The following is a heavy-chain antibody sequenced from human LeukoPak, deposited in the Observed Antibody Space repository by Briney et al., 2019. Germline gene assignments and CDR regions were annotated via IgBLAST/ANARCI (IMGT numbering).Heavy chain of an antibody. V-gene: IGHV4-59*01. Sequence: PSETLSLTCTVSGGSISSYYWSWIRQPPGKGLEWIGYIYYSGSTNYNPSLKSRVTISVDTSKNRFSLKLSSVTAADTAVYYCAREEYSSSHFDYWGQGTLVTVSS. CDR2: IYYSGST. CDR3: AREEYSSSHFDY. J-gene: IGHJ4*02. D-gene: IGHD6-6*01. CDR1: GGSISSYY.